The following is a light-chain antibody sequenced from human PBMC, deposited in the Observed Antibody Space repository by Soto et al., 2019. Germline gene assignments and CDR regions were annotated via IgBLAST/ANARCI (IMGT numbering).Light chain of an antibody. J-gene: IGLJ2*01. CDR2: EDA. V-gene: IGLV2-8*01. CDR1: SSDVGGSNY. Sequence: QSALTPPPSASGSPRQSVTISCTGTSSDVGGSNYVSWYQNHPGNVPKLLIYEDARRPSGVPERFSGSKSGNTASLTVSALQAEDEAHDYCGSCAGNTVVIFGSGTKLTVL. CDR3: GSCAGNTVVI.